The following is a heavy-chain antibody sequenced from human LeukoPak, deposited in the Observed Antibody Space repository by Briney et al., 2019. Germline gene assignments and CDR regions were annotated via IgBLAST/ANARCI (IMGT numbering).Heavy chain of an antibody. D-gene: IGHD3-10*01. Sequence: GGSLRLSCAASGFTFSSYGMSWVRQAPGKGLEWVSAISGSGGSTYYADSVKGRFTISRDNSKNTLYLQMNSLRAEDTALYHCARDRYGAGADSDYWGQGTLVTVSS. J-gene: IGHJ4*02. CDR1: GFTFSSYG. CDR2: ISGSGGST. V-gene: IGHV3-23*01. CDR3: ARDRYGAGADSDY.